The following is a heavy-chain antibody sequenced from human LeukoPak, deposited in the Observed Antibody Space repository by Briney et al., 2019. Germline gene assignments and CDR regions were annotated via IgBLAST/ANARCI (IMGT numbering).Heavy chain of an antibody. J-gene: IGHJ6*02. D-gene: IGHD1-26*01. V-gene: IGHV4-4*07. Sequence: SSETLSLTCTVSGGSISSYYWSWIRQPAGKGLEWIGRIYTSGSTNYNPSLKSRVTMSVDTSKNQFSLKLSSVTAADTAVYYCASSDSGSYSLYGMDVWGQGTTVTVSS. CDR1: GGSISSYY. CDR2: IYTSGST. CDR3: ASSDSGSYSLYGMDV.